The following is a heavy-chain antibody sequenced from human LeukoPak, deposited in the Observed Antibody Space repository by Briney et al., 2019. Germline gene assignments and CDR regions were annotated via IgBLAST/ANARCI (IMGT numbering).Heavy chain of an antibody. Sequence: SETLSLTCAVYGGSFSGYYWSWVRQPPGKGLEWIGEINHSGSTNYNPSLKSRVTISVDTSKNQFSLKLSSVTAADTAVYYCARVFRWSQPAYYYYYYMDVWGKGTTVTVCS. CDR2: INHSGST. CDR1: GGSFSGYY. V-gene: IGHV4-34*01. CDR3: ARVFRWSQPAYYYYYYMDV. D-gene: IGHD2-15*01. J-gene: IGHJ6*03.